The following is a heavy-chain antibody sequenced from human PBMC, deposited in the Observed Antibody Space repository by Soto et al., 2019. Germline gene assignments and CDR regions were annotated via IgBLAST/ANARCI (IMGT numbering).Heavy chain of an antibody. Sequence: GGSLRLSCAASGFTFSSYAMHWVRQAPGKGLEYVSAISSNGGSTYYANSVKDRCTISRDNSKNTLYLQMGSLRAEAMSVYYCARDLGAWEQLFAFDIWGQGTMVTVSS. CDR3: ARDLGAWEQLFAFDI. D-gene: IGHD1-26*01. CDR2: ISSNGGST. V-gene: IGHV3-64*01. CDR1: GFTFSSYA. J-gene: IGHJ3*02.